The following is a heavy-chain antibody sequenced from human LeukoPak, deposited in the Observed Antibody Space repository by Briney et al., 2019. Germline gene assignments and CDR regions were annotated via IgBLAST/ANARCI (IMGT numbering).Heavy chain of an antibody. J-gene: IGHJ5*01. Sequence: GGSLRLSCAASGFTFSNYWMHWVRQAPGKGLGWVSRIKGDGSHTIYADSVKGRFTISRDNAKNTLYLQMKSLRAEDTAVYYCVRDWDHFDFDSWGLGTLVTVSS. CDR3: VRDWDHFDFDS. CDR2: IKGDGSHT. V-gene: IGHV3-74*01. D-gene: IGHD3-9*01. CDR1: GFTFSNYW.